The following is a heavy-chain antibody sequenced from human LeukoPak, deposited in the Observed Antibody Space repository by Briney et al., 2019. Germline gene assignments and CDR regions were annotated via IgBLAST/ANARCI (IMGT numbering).Heavy chain of an antibody. V-gene: IGHV3-53*04. CDR1: GFTVSSNY. D-gene: IGHD6-19*01. J-gene: IGHJ4*02. CDR2: IYSGGST. CDR3: AREIPGIAVAGKVAARNYFDY. Sequence: HPGGSLRLSCAASGFTVSSNYMSWVRQAPGKGLEWVSVIYSGGSTYYADSVKGRFTISRHNSKYTLYLQMNSLRAEDTAVYYCAREIPGIAVAGKVAARNYFDYWGQGTLVTVSS.